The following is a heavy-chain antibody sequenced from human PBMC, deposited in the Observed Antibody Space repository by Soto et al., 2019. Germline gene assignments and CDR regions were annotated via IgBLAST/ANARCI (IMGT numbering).Heavy chain of an antibody. Sequence: QEQMVESGGGVVQPGRSLRLSCAVSGFTIRGYALHWVRQAPGKGLEWVAVISYDGTKKYYAHSVNGRFSISRDDSKNTVYLQMNSLRVEETSLYYCARVSVGYTYGGGIGNWGQGTLVSVSS. CDR2: ISYDGTKK. J-gene: IGHJ4*02. CDR1: GFTIRGYA. D-gene: IGHD5-18*01. CDR3: ARVSVGYTYGGGIGN. V-gene: IGHV3-30-3*01.